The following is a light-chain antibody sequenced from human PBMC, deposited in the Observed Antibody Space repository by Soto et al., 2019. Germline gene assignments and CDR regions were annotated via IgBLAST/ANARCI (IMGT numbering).Light chain of an antibody. J-gene: IGKJ2*02. V-gene: IGKV3-11*01. Sequence: EVVLTQSPATLTLSPGERATLSCRASQSVRNFLAWYQQKPGQAPRLLIYEASNRAAGIPARFSGSGSGTDFTVTISSLEPDDFGVYYCQQRTNWPRGTFGQGTNLEI. CDR3: QQRTNWPRGT. CDR1: QSVRNF. CDR2: EAS.